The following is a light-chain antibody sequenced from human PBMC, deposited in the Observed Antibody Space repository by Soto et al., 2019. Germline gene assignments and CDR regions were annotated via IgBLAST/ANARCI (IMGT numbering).Light chain of an antibody. Sequence: DIQMTHSPSSLSASVGDRVTITCRSSQSISSYLNWYQQKPGKAPNLLIYAASSLQSGVPSRFSGSGSGTDFTLTITSLQPEDFAAYFCQQSYNTPWTFGQGTKV. J-gene: IGKJ1*01. CDR1: QSISSY. CDR3: QQSYNTPWT. V-gene: IGKV1-39*01. CDR2: AAS.